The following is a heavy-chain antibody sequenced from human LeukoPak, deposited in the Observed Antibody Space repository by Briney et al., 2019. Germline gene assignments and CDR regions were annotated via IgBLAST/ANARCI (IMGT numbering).Heavy chain of an antibody. Sequence: ASVKVSCKASGGTFGSYVINWVRQAPGQGLEWVGGIIPMFGTTHFAQNFQGRVTITADESTSTVFMEVGSLRSEDRAVYYCARQKADAGYDSPFDLWGQGTLVTVSS. J-gene: IGHJ4*02. D-gene: IGHD5-12*01. CDR1: GGTFGSYV. CDR3: ARQKADAGYDSPFDL. CDR2: IIPMFGTT. V-gene: IGHV1-69*13.